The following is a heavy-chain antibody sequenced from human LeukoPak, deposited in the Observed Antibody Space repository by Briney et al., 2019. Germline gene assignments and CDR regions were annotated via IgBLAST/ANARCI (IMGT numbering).Heavy chain of an antibody. D-gene: IGHD3-10*01. J-gene: IGHJ4*02. Sequence: GGSLRLSCAASGFTFSTYSMNWVRQAPGKGLEWVSCISSTSNYIFYADSVRGRFTISRDNAKNSLYLQMNSLRAEDTAVYYCAAQGTIYGSGRTWGQGTLVTVSS. CDR1: GFTFSTYS. V-gene: IGHV3-21*01. CDR2: ISSTSNYI. CDR3: AAQGTIYGSGRT.